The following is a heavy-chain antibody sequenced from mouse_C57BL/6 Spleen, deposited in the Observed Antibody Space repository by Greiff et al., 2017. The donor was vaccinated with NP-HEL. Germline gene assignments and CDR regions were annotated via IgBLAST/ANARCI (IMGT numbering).Heavy chain of an antibody. CDR3: ARRATVVHYFDY. Sequence: EVQRVESGGDLVKPGGSLKLSCAASGFTFSSYGMSWVRQTPDKRLEWVATISSGGSYTYYPDSVKGRFTISRDNAKNTLYLQMSSLKSEDTAMYYCARRATVVHYFDYWGQGTTLTVSS. CDR2: ISSGGSYT. J-gene: IGHJ2*01. CDR1: GFTFSSYG. V-gene: IGHV5-6*01. D-gene: IGHD1-1*01.